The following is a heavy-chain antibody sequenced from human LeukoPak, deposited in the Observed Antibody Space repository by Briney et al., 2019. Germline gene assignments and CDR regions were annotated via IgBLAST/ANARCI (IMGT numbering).Heavy chain of an antibody. CDR2: ISPSGNYI. CDR3: ARGAQSRYQPYDY. CDR1: GFTFSSHS. V-gene: IGHV3-21*04. J-gene: IGHJ4*02. D-gene: IGHD1-26*01. Sequence: PGGSLRLSCAASGFTFSSHSMNWLRQAPGKGLEWVSSISPSGNYIYYADSVEGRFTISRDNAKNSLYLQMNSLRAEDTALYYCARGAQSRYQPYDYWGQGTLVTVSS.